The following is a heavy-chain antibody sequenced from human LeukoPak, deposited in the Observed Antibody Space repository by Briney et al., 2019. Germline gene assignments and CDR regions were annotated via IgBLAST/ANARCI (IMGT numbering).Heavy chain of an antibody. V-gene: IGHV1-69*13. Sequence: SVKVSCKASGGTFSSYAISWVRQAPGQGLEWMGGIIPIFGTANYAQKFQGRVTITADESTSTAYMELSSLRSEDTAVYYCARDPSRRGYSGSSFDYWGQGTLVTVSS. CDR2: IIPIFGTA. CDR3: ARDPSRRGYSGSSFDY. J-gene: IGHJ4*02. CDR1: GGTFSSYA. D-gene: IGHD1-26*01.